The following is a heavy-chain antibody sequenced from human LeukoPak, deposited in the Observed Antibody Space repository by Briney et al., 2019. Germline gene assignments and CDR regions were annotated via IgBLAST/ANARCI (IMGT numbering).Heavy chain of an antibody. CDR2: INHSGST. J-gene: IGHJ4*02. V-gene: IGHV4-34*01. D-gene: IGHD3-22*01. CDR3: ARVLGYPDY. CDR1: GGSFSGYY. Sequence: SETLSLTCAVYGGSFSGYYWSWIRQPPGKGLEWIGEINHSGSTNYNPSLKSRVTIAVDTSKNQFSLKLSSVTAADTAVYYCARVLGYPDYWGQGILVTVSS.